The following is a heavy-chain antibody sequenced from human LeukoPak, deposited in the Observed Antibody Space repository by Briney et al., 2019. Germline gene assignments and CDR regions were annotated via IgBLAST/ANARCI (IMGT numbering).Heavy chain of an antibody. J-gene: IGHJ4*02. V-gene: IGHV1-2*02. CDR1: GYTFTGYY. CDR3: ARGWEGYYDFWSGYYFDY. Sequence: GASVKVSCKASGYTFTGYYMHWVRQAPGQGLEWMGWINPNSGGTNYAQKFQGRVTMTRDTSIGTAYMELSRLRSDDTAVYYCARGWEGYYDFWSGYYFDYWGQGTLVTVSS. D-gene: IGHD3-3*01. CDR2: INPNSGGT.